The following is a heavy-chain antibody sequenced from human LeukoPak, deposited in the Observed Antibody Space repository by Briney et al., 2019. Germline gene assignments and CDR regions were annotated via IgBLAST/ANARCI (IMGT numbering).Heavy chain of an antibody. CDR3: ARSGGEAAAATDY. CDR2: IYYSGST. J-gene: IGHJ4*02. Sequence: SETLSLTCTVSGGSISSYYWSWIRQPPGKGVEWIGYIYYSGSTYYNPSLKSRVTISVDTSKNQFSLKLSSVTAADTAVYYCARSGGEAAAATDYWGPGTLVTVSS. CDR1: GGSISSYY. D-gene: IGHD6-25*01. V-gene: IGHV4-59*01.